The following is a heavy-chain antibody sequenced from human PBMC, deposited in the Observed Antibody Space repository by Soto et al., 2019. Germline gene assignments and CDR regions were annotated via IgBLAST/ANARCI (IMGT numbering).Heavy chain of an antibody. CDR2: ADHLVGT. J-gene: IGHJ4*02. D-gene: IGHD3-16*01. V-gene: IGHV4-4*02. CDR3: ANWGGLNYPRLY. Sequence: QVRLQESGPGLVEPSGTLSLTCAVSGGSISTDDWWTWVRQTPGKGLEWIGEADHLVGTNYNASLRSRVAILIAKCENQFSLELTSVTAADSAVYYCANWGGLNYPRLYWGPGTRVTVSS. CDR1: GGSISTDDW.